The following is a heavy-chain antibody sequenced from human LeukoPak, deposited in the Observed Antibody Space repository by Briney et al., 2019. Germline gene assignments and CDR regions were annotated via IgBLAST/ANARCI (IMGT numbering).Heavy chain of an antibody. D-gene: IGHD2-2*01. J-gene: IGHJ5*02. CDR2: ISGSGGGT. CDR1: GFTFSSYA. Sequence: GGSLRLSCAASGFTFSSYAMSWVRQAPGKGLEWVSAISGSGGGTYYADSVKGRFTISRDNSKNTLYLQMNSLRAEDTAVYYCASLDIVVVPAASGTDWFDPWGQGTLVTVSS. V-gene: IGHV3-23*01. CDR3: ASLDIVVVPAASGTDWFDP.